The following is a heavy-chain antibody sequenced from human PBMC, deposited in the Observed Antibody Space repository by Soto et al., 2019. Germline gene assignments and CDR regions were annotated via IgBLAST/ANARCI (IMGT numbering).Heavy chain of an antibody. J-gene: IGHJ6*03. CDR1: GGTFSSYT. CDR3: AAGLQEAFYYYYYVDV. V-gene: IGHV1-69*02. D-gene: IGHD2-15*01. CDR2: IIPILGIA. Sequence: GASVKVSCKASGGTFSSYTISWVRQAPGQGLEWMGRIIPILGIANYAQKFQGRVTITADKSTSTAYMELSSLRSEDTAVYYCAAGLQEAFYYYYYVDVWGKGTTVTVSS.